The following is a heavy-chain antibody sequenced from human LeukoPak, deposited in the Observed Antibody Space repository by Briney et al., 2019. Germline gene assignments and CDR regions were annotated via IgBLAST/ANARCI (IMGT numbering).Heavy chain of an antibody. CDR1: GGSISSGDYY. Sequence: SETLSLTCTVSGGSISSGDYYWSWIRQPPGKGLEWIGYIYYSGSTYYNPSLKSRVTISVDTSKNQFSLKLSSVTAADTAVYYCARALYYYGSGSYYNRRGGNWFDPWGQGTLVTVSS. V-gene: IGHV4-30-4*01. J-gene: IGHJ5*02. CDR2: IYYSGST. D-gene: IGHD3-10*01. CDR3: ARALYYYGSGSYYNRRGGNWFDP.